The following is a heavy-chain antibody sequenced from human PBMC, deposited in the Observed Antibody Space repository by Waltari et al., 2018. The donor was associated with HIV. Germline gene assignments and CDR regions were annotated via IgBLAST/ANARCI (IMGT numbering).Heavy chain of an antibody. V-gene: IGHV3-48*02. J-gene: IGHJ6*02. CDR2: ISSESTNI. CDR3: ARDTLNFYFGLDV. D-gene: IGHD3-9*01. Sequence: EEQLVEAGGGGVIKQGRTLRRSGDVTVFTFSNFHMNWVRQAPGKGLEWIAYISSESTNIQYADSVKGRFTVSRDNAKESLYLQMNSLRDGDTAVYYCARDTLNFYFGLDVWGQGTTVTVSS. CDR1: VFTFSNFH.